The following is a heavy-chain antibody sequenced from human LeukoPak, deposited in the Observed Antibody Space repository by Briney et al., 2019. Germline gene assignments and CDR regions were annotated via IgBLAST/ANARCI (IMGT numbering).Heavy chain of an antibody. D-gene: IGHD5-12*01. CDR3: AKVIGVIVAALDV. V-gene: IGHV3-30*18. Sequence: PGGSLRLSCAASGFTFSSYGMHWVRQAPGKGLEWVAVISYDGSNKYYADSVKGRFTISRDNSENTLYLQMNSLRAEDTAVYYCAKVIGVIVAALDVWGQGTTVTVSS. CDR1: GFTFSSYG. CDR2: ISYDGSNK. J-gene: IGHJ6*02.